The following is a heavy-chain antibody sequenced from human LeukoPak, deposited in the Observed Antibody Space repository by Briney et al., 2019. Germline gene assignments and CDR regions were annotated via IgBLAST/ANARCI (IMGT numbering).Heavy chain of an antibody. J-gene: IGHJ3*02. CDR2: ISYDGSNK. Sequence: GRSLRLSCAASGFTFSSYAMHWFRQAPGKGLEWVAVISYDGSNKYYADSVKGRFTISRDNSKNTLYLQMNSLRAEDTAVYYCARDPDYYDSSGYYTPGAFDIWGQGTMVTVSS. CDR1: GFTFSSYA. CDR3: ARDPDYYDSSGYYTPGAFDI. D-gene: IGHD3-22*01. V-gene: IGHV3-30-3*01.